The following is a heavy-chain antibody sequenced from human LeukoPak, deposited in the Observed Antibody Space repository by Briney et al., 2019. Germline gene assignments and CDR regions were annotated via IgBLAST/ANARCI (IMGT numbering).Heavy chain of an antibody. CDR1: GYTY. J-gene: IGHJ5*02. CDR3: ARAPLGMVRGPMEDP. Sequence: ASVKVSCKASGYTYMHWVRQAPGQGLEWMGIINPSGGGTNYAQKFQGRVTMTRDMSTSTVYKELSSLRSEDTAVYYCARAPLGMVRGPMEDPWGQGTLVTVSS. D-gene: IGHD3-10*01. CDR2: INPSGGGT. V-gene: IGHV1-46*01.